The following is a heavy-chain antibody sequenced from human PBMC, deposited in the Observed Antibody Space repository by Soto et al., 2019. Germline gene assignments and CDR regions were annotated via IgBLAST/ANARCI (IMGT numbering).Heavy chain of an antibody. CDR1: GYTFTGYY. V-gene: IGHV1-2*02. Sequence: ASVKVSCKASGYTFTGYYLHWVRQAPGQGLEWMGWITPNSGGTNYAQKFQGRVTMTRDTSISTAYMELSRLRSDDTAVYYCARGRTGTTSYFDYWGQGNLVTVSS. CDR3: ARGRTGTTSYFDY. J-gene: IGHJ4*02. D-gene: IGHD1-1*01. CDR2: ITPNSGGT.